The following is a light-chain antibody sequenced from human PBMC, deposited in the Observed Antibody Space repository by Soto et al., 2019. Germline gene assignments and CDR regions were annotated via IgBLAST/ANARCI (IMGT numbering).Light chain of an antibody. CDR1: SPNIGGNT. Sequence: QSVLTQPPSASGTPGQRVTISCSGSSPNIGGNTVKWYQQVPGTAPKLLIHGDTLRPSGVPDRFSGSKSGTSASPAISGLQSEDEAEYYCATWDDSLNGVVFGGGTKVTVL. CDR3: ATWDDSLNGVV. CDR2: GDT. J-gene: IGLJ2*01. V-gene: IGLV1-44*01.